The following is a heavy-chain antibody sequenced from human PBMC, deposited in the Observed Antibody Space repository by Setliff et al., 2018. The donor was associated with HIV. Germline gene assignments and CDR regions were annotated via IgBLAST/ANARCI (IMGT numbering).Heavy chain of an antibody. CDR1: GGSISTYY. CDR2: IYSSGST. V-gene: IGHV4-4*08. D-gene: IGHD1-26*01. J-gene: IGHJ4*01. Sequence: PSETLSLTCTVSGGSISTYYWNWLRQPPGKGLEWIGYIYSSGSTNYNPSLKSRVTISVDTSKNQLSLKLSSVTAADTAVYYCARAGRGSGRYVYSFDYWGQGSLVTVSS. CDR3: ARAGRGSGRYVYSFDY.